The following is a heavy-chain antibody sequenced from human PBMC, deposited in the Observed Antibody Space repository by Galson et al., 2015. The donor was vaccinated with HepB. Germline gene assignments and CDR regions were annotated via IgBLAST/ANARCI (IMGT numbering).Heavy chain of an antibody. V-gene: IGHV1-2*04. D-gene: IGHD2-2*01. CDR1: GYTFTGYY. CDR2: INPNSGGT. J-gene: IGHJ5*02. CDR3: ARAGSSTSLGAIWFDP. Sequence: SVKVSCKASGYTFTGYYMHWVRQAPGQGLEWMGWINPNSGGTNYAQKFQGWVTMTRDTSISTAYMELSRLRSDDTAVYYCARAGSSTSLGAIWFDPWGQGTLVIVSS.